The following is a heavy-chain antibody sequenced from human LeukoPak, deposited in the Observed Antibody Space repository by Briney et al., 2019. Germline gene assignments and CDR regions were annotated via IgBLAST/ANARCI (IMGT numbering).Heavy chain of an antibody. CDR2: INPSGGST. J-gene: IGHJ4*02. V-gene: IGHV1-46*01. D-gene: IGHD5-24*01. CDR3: AKENHVQAAEMATIFDY. CDR1: GYTFTSYY. Sequence: GASVKVSCKASGYTFTSYYMHWVRQAPGQGLEWMGIINPSGGSTSYAQKFQGRVTMTRDTSTSTVHMELSSLRSEDTAVYYCAKENHVQAAEMATIFDYWGQGTLVTVSS.